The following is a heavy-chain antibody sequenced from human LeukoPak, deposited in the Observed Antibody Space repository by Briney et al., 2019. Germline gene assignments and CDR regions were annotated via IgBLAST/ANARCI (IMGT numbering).Heavy chain of an antibody. CDR1: GFTVSSDY. CDR2: IYSGGST. CDR3: ARGFYDSSGHNWFDP. J-gene: IGHJ5*02. D-gene: IGHD3-22*01. Sequence: GGSLRLSCAASGFTVSSDYMSWVRQAPGKGLEWVSVIYSGGSTYYADSVKGRFTISRDNSKNTLYLQMNSLRAEDTAVYYCARGFYDSSGHNWFDPWGQGTLVTVPS. V-gene: IGHV3-66*01.